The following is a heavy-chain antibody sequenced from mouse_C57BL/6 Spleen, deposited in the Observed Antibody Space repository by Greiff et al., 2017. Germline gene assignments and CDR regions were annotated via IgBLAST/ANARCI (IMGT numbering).Heavy chain of an antibody. CDR3: AVTTVVATRYFDV. V-gene: IGHV1-50*01. CDR1: GYTFTSYW. J-gene: IGHJ1*03. D-gene: IGHD1-1*01. Sequence: QVQLKQPGAELVKPGASVKLSCKASGYTFTSYWMQWVKQRPGQGLEWIGEIDPSDSYTNYNQKFKGKATLTVDTSSSTAYMQLSSLTSEDSAVYYGAVTTVVATRYFDVWGTGTTVTVSS. CDR2: IDPSDSYT.